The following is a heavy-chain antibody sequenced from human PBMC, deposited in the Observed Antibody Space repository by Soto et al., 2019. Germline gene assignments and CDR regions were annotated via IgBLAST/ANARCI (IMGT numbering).Heavy chain of an antibody. CDR1: GYTFTSYY. V-gene: IGHV1-46*03. J-gene: IGHJ3*02. D-gene: IGHD3-3*01. CDR3: ASPAFFGVVNGAFDI. CDR2: INPSGGST. Sequence: GASVKVSCKASGYTFTSYYMHWVRQAPGQGLEWMGIINPSGGSTSYAQKFQGRVTMTRDTSTSTVYMELSSLRSEDTAVYYCASPAFFGVVNGAFDIWGQGTMVTVSS.